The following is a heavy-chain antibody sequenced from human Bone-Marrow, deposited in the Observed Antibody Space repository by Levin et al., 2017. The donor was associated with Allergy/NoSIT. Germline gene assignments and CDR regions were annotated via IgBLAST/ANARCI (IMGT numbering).Heavy chain of an antibody. D-gene: IGHD5-18*01. J-gene: IGHJ6*02. CDR3: ARDTAMVTYYYGMDV. V-gene: IGHV3-11*01. CDR2: ITTSGSTI. Sequence: GESLKISCAASGFTFSDYHMNWIRQAPGKGLEWVSYITTSGSTIYYADSVKGRFTISRDDAKNSLYLQMNSLRVGDTALYYCARDTAMVTYYYGMDVWGQGTTVTVSS. CDR1: GFTFSDYH.